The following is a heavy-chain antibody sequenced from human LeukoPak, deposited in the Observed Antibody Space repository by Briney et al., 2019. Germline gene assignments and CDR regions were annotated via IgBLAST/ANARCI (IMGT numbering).Heavy chain of an antibody. CDR3: ARVARDIVVVPAAIDNAFDI. J-gene: IGHJ3*02. Sequence: PSETLSLTCTVSGGSISSADYYWSWLRQPPGKGLEWIGYIYYSGSTYYNPSLKSRVTISVDTSKNQFSLKLSSVTAADTAVYYCARVARDIVVVPAAIDNAFDIWGQGTMVTVSS. V-gene: IGHV4-30-4*01. CDR2: IYYSGST. D-gene: IGHD2-2*01. CDR1: GGSISSADYY.